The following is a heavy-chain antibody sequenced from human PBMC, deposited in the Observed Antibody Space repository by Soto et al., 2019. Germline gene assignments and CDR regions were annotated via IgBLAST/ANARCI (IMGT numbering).Heavy chain of an antibody. CDR3: ARGFGEGYYGGPDC. Sequence: EVQLVESGGGLVQAGGSLRLSCAGSGFSLSNYWMNWVRQAPGKGLEWVAYISRDGSENSYVDSVKGRFTISRDNAKNSLFLQMDSLRVEDSAVYYCARGFGEGYYGGPDCWGQGTLVTVSS. J-gene: IGHJ4*02. D-gene: IGHD3-3*01. CDR1: GFSLSNYW. V-gene: IGHV3-7*04. CDR2: ISRDGSEN.